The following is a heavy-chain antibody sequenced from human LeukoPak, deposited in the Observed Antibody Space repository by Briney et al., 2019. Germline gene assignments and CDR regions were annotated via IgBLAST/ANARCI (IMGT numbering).Heavy chain of an antibody. CDR3: ARATTVTGWYYFDY. CDR2: ISSSSSYI. V-gene: IGHV3-21*01. CDR1: GFTFSSYS. Sequence: PGGSLRLSCAASGFTFSSYSMNWVRQAPGKGLEWVSSISSSSSYIYYADSVKGRFTISRDNAKNSLYLQMNSLRAEDTAVYYCARATTVTGWYYFDYWGQGTLVTVSS. J-gene: IGHJ4*02. D-gene: IGHD4-17*01.